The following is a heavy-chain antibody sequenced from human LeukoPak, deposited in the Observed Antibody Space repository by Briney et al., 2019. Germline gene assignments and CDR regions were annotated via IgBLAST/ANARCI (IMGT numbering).Heavy chain of an antibody. CDR3: ARAGLQYRKFPFDY. V-gene: IGHV4-59*01. D-gene: IGHD5-24*01. CDR1: GGSISSYY. J-gene: IGHJ4*02. CDR2: IYYSGST. Sequence: SETLSLTCTVSGGSISSYYWSWIRQPPGKGLEWIGYIYYSGSTNYNPSLKSRVTISVDTSKNQFSLKLSSVTAADTAVYYCARAGLQYRKFPFDYWGQGTLVTVSS.